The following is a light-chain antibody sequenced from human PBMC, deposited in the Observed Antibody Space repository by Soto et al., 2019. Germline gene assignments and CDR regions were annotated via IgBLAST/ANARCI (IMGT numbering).Light chain of an antibody. J-gene: IGLJ1*01. V-gene: IGLV1-40*01. CDR3: QSYDSSLSAYV. CDR1: SSNIGAGYD. CDR2: VNS. Sequence: QSVLTQPPSLSGAPGQRVTISCTGSSSNIGAGYDVHWYQQLPGTTPKLLIYVNSNRPSGVPDRFSGSKSGTSASLAITGLQAEDDDDYYCQSYDSSLSAYVFGTGTKLTVL.